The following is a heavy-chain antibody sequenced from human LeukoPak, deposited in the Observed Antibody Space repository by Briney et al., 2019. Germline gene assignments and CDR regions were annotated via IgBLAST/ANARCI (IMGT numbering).Heavy chain of an antibody. J-gene: IGHJ6*02. CDR1: GETLTESA. D-gene: IGHD2-2*01. CDR3: AGTVVPAAYGMDV. CDR2: FDPENGET. V-gene: IGHV1-24*01. Sequence: GASVKVSCKISGETLTESAIHWVRQAPGKGLEWMGGFDPENGETVYAQKFQGRVTITADKSTSTAYMELSSLRSEDTAVYYCAGTVVPAAYGMDVWGQGTTVTVSS.